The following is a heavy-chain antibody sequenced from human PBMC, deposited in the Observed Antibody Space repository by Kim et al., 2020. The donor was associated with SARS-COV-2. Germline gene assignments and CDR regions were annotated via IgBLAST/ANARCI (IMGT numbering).Heavy chain of an antibody. Sequence: GGSLRLSCIASGFTFDDYTMHWVRQGPGKRLEWVSLVTWDGGIAYYVDSVKCRFTVSRDNHRNSIYLQMHNLTTDDTALYFCARDFYDILTGPVAGSWGFFDNWGQGALVTVSS. CDR2: VTWDGGIA. D-gene: IGHD3-9*01. CDR1: GFTFDDYT. V-gene: IGHV3-43*01. J-gene: IGHJ4*02. CDR3: ARDFYDILTGPVAGSWGFFDN.